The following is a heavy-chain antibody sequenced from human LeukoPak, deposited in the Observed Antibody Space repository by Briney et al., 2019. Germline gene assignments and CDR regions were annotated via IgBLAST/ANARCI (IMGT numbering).Heavy chain of an antibody. CDR1: GFTFSSYA. V-gene: IGHV3-23*01. CDR2: ISGSGGST. CDR3: ASITAGTEYFQH. D-gene: IGHD6-13*01. J-gene: IGHJ1*01. Sequence: PGGSLRLSCAASGFTFSSYAMSWVRQAPGKGLEWVSAISGSGGSTYYADSVKGRFTISRDNSKNTLYLQMNSLRAEDTAVYYCASITAGTEYFQHWGQGTLVTVSS.